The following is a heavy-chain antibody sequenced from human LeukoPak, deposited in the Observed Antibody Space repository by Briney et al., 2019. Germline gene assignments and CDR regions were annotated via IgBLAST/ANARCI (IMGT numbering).Heavy chain of an antibody. Sequence: SETLSLTCTVSGGSITNFYGGWIRQSPGKGLELIGYIYHSGTTNYSPSLKSRVSISVDTSKKQFSLKLSSVTAADTAVYYCARSPGGGFDIWGQGTMVTVSS. D-gene: IGHD2-15*01. V-gene: IGHV4-59*01. CDR1: GGSITNFY. CDR2: IYHSGTT. CDR3: ARSPGGGFDI. J-gene: IGHJ3*02.